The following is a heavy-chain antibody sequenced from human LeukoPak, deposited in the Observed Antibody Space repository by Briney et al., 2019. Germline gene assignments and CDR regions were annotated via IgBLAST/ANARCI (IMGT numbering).Heavy chain of an antibody. CDR1: GFSFSTYG. CDR2: ISRDSSYI. CDR3: ARDLPPGSSGWYLGY. D-gene: IGHD6-19*01. J-gene: IGHJ4*02. Sequence: PGGSLRLSCAASGFSFSTYGMTWVRQSPGKGLEWVSSISRDSSYIYYADSVKGRFTISRDNAKNSLYLQMNSLRDEDTAVYYCARDLPPGSSGWYLGYWGQGTLVTVSS. V-gene: IGHV3-21*01.